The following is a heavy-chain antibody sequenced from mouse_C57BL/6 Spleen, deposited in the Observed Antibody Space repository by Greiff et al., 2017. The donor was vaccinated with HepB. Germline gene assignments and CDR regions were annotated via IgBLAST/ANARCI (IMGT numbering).Heavy chain of an antibody. D-gene: IGHD2-2*01. CDR2: INPYNGGT. J-gene: IGHJ2*01. CDR3: ARCGVTTFFDY. V-gene: IGHV1-19*01. CDR1: GYTFTDYY. Sequence: VQLQQSGPVLVKPGASVKMSCKASGYTFTDYYMNWVKQSHGKSLEWIGVINPYNGGTSYNQKFKGKATLTVDKSSSTAYMELNSLTSEDSAVYYCARCGVTTFFDYWGQGTTLTVSS.